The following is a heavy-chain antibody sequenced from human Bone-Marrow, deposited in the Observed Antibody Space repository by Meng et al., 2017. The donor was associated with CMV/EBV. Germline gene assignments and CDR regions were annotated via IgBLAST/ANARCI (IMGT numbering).Heavy chain of an antibody. CDR1: GGSFSGYY. CDR3: ARNNWGYAFDI. CDR2: INHSGST. V-gene: IGHV4-34*01. D-gene: IGHD7-27*01. Sequence: SETLSLTCAVYGGSFSGYYWSWIRQPPGKGLEWIGEINHSGSTNYNPSLKSRVTISVDTSKNQFSLKLSSVTAADTAVYYCARNNWGYAFDIWGQGTMVTV. J-gene: IGHJ3*02.